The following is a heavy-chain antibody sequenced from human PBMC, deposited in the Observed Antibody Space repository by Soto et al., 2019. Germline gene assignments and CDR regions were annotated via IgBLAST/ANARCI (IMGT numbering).Heavy chain of an antibody. CDR3: ARDLLPYYYDTTGYFSSDP. Sequence: EASVKVSCKPSGYSFTDYGIQWVRQAPGQRLEWMGWINAGNGNTKYSQKFQGRVTLTRDTSASTAYMQMNSLISEDTAVYYCARDLLPYYYDTTGYFSSDPWGQGTLVTVSS. CDR1: GYSFTDYG. J-gene: IGHJ5*02. V-gene: IGHV1-3*01. CDR2: INAGNGNT. D-gene: IGHD3-22*01.